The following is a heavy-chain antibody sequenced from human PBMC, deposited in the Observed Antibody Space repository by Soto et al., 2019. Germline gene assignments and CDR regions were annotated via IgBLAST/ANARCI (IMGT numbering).Heavy chain of an antibody. J-gene: IGHJ4*02. V-gene: IGHV4-39*01. CDR3: ARHYPSSSSGIDY. Sequence: SETLSLTCTVSGGSISSSSYYWGWIRQPPGKGLEWIGSIYYSGSTYYSPSLKSRVTISVDTSKNQFSLKLSSVTAADTAVYYCARHYPSSSSGIDYWGQGTLVTVSS. CDR2: IYYSGST. D-gene: IGHD6-6*01. CDR1: GGSISSSSYY.